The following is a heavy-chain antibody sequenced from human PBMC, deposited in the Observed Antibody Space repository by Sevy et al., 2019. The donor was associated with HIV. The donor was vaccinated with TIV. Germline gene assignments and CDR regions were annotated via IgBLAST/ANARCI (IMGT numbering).Heavy chain of an antibody. V-gene: IGHV1-58*02. J-gene: IGHJ6*02. D-gene: IGHD3-22*01. CDR2: IVVGSGNT. Sequence: ASVKVSCKASGFTFTSSAMQWVRQARGQRLEWIGWIVVGSGNTNYAQKFQERVTITRDMSTSAAYMELSRLRSEDTAVYYWAAAYYYDRSGYYAGDYYYYGMDVWGQGTTVTVSS. CDR1: GFTFTSSA. CDR3: AAAYYYDRSGYYAGDYYYYGMDV.